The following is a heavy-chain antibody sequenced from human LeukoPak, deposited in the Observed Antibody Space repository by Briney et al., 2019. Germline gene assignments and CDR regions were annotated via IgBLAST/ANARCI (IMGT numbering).Heavy chain of an antibody. Sequence: PSETLSLTCTVSGGSISSYYWSWIRQPPGKGLEWIGYIYYSGSTNYNPSLKSRVTISVDTSKNQFSLKLSSVTAADTAVYYCARGYCSGGSCYPPRYWGQGTLVTVSS. J-gene: IGHJ4*02. V-gene: IGHV4-59*01. D-gene: IGHD2-15*01. CDR1: GGSISSYY. CDR3: ARGYCSGGSCYPPRY. CDR2: IYYSGST.